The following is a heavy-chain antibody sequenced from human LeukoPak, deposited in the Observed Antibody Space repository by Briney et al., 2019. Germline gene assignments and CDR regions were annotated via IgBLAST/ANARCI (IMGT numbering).Heavy chain of an antibody. J-gene: IGHJ4*02. V-gene: IGHV3-30*18. CDR2: VSYDGINK. D-gene: IGHD4-17*01. CDR1: GFTFSSYG. CDR3: AKGLDHDYDDYGLDY. Sequence: GGSLRLSCAASGFTFSSYGMHWVRQAPGKGLEWAALVSYDGINKYYADSVKGRFTISRDNSKNTLYLQMNSLRAEDTAVYSCAKGLDHDYDDYGLDYWGQGTLVTVSA.